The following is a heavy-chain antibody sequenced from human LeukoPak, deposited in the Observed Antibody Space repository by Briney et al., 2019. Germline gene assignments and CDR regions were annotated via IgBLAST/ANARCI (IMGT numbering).Heavy chain of an antibody. V-gene: IGHV3-15*04. Sequence: GGSPRLSCATSGFIFSNAWMSWVRQAPGKGLEWVGHIASTTDGGTADSAPSVKGRFTISRDDSKNAVYLQMNTLKTEDTALYYCATERGYSQGPLDYWGQGTLITVSS. CDR1: GFIFSNAW. D-gene: IGHD5-18*01. CDR2: IASTTDGGTA. J-gene: IGHJ4*02. CDR3: ATERGYSQGPLDY.